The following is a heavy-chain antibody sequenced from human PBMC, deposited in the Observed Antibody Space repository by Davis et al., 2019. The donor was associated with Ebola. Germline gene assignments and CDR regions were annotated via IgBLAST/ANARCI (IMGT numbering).Heavy chain of an antibody. CDR1: GYTFTRYY. D-gene: IGHD3-10*01. CDR3: ASGTYYGSGSYIDY. V-gene: IGHV1-46*01. Sequence: AASVKVSCKAFGYTFTRYYIHWVRQAPGQGLEWMGLVNPSGGSTTYAQKFQGRVTMTRDTSTSTVYMELSSLRSEDTAVYYCASGTYYGSGSYIDYWGQGTLVTVSS. CDR2: VNPSGGST. J-gene: IGHJ4*02.